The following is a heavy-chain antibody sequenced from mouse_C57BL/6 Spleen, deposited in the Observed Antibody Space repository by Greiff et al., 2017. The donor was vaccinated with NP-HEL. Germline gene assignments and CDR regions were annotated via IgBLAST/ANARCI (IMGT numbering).Heavy chain of an antibody. Sequence: QVQLQQPGAELVMPGASVKLSCKASGYTFTSYWMHWVKQRPGQGLEWIGEIDPSDSYTNYNQKFKGKSTLTVDKSSSTAYMQFSSLTSEDSAVYYCARSTMVTTDYYAMDYWGQGTSVTVSS. CDR1: GYTFTSYW. J-gene: IGHJ4*01. CDR2: IDPSDSYT. CDR3: ARSTMVTTDYYAMDY. V-gene: IGHV1-69*01. D-gene: IGHD2-2*01.